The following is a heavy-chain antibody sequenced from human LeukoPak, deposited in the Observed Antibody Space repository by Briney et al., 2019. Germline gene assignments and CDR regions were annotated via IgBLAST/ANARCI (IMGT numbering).Heavy chain of an antibody. CDR1: GFSLSTSGMC. D-gene: IGHD5-18*01. V-gene: IGHV2-70*11. Sequence: SGPTLVNPTQTLTLTCTFSGFSLSTSGMCVSWIRQPPGKALEWLARIDWDDDKYYSTSLKTRLTISKDTSKNQVVLTMTNMDPVDTATYYCARSGRYSYGKGLDYWGQGTLVTVSS. J-gene: IGHJ4*02. CDR3: ARSGRYSYGKGLDY. CDR2: IDWDDDK.